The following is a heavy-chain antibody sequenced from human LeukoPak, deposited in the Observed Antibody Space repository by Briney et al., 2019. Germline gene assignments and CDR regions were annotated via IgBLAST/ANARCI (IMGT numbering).Heavy chain of an antibody. D-gene: IGHD2-2*01. Sequence: ASVKVSCKASGGTFSSYAISWVRQAPGQGLERMGGIIPIFGTANYAQKFQGRVTITTDESTSTASMELSSLRSEDTAVYYCAGTHNFGSTSALDYWGQGTLVTVSS. V-gene: IGHV1-69*05. J-gene: IGHJ4*02. CDR1: GGTFSSYA. CDR3: AGTHNFGSTSALDY. CDR2: IIPIFGTA.